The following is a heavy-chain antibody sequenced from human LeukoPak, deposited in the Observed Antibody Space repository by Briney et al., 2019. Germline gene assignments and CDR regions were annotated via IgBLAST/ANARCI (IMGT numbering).Heavy chain of an antibody. D-gene: IGHD2-2*01. CDR1: GYTFTSYG. CDR3: ARCCSSTSCYRGGFDWFDP. CDR2: ISAYNGNT. Sequence: ASVKVSCKASGYTFTSYGISWVRQAPGQGLEWMGWISAYNGNTNYAQKLQGRVTMTTDTSTSTAYMELRSLRSDDTAVYYCARCCSSTSCYRGGFDWFDPRGQGTLVTVSS. J-gene: IGHJ5*02. V-gene: IGHV1-18*01.